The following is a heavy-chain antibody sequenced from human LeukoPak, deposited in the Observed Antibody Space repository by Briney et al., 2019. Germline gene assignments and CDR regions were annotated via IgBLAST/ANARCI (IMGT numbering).Heavy chain of an antibody. J-gene: IGHJ6*02. CDR3: SRGPIPLWLHNGMDV. V-gene: IGHV3-49*04. CDR2: IRSRAYGRIT. Sequence: GRSLRLSCTAWGFTLGDHAVSWVRQARGEGGEWGGFIRSRAYGRITEYGAAVKDKFTISREDYKSIAYLQMNSLKTEDAAVYYCSRGPIPLWLHNGMDVWGQGTTVIVSS. D-gene: IGHD5-18*01. CDR1: GFTLGDHA.